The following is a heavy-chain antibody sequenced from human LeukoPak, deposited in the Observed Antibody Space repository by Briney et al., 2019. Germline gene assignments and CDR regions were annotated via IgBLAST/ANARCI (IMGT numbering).Heavy chain of an antibody. CDR2: IDPSDSYT. D-gene: IGHD5-18*01. CDR1: GYSFTSYW. Sequence: GKSLRISCKGSGYSFTSYWISWVRQMPGKGLEWMGRIDPSDSYTNYSPSFQGHVTISADKSISTAYLQWSSLKASDTAMYYCATVDTAMVTRDSYYYGMDVWGKGTTVTVSS. V-gene: IGHV5-10-1*01. CDR3: ATVDTAMVTRDSYYYGMDV. J-gene: IGHJ6*04.